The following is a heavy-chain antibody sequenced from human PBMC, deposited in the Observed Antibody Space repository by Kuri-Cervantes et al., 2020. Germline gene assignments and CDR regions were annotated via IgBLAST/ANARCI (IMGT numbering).Heavy chain of an antibody. CDR1: GYTFTSYS. V-gene: IGHV1-18*01. D-gene: IGHD3-10*01. J-gene: IGHJ5*02. CDR2: ISAYNGNT. CDR3: ARDDVWERGMVRGVINNWFDP. Sequence: ASVKVSCKASGYTFTSYSISWVRQAPGQGLEWMGWISAYNGNTNYAQKLQGRVTMTTDTSTSTAYMELRSLRSDDTAVYYCARDDVWERGMVRGVINNWFDPWGQGTLVTVSS.